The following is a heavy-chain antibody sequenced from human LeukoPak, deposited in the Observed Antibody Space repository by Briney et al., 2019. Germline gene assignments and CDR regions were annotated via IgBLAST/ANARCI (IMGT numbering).Heavy chain of an antibody. V-gene: IGHV3-21*01. J-gene: IGHJ3*01. Sequence: GGSLRLSCAASGFTFSSYSMNWVRQAPGKGLEWVSSISSSSYIYYGDSVKGRFTISRDNARNSLYLQMNSLRHEDTAVYYCARDRLIYWGQGTMVTVSS. CDR3: ARDRLIY. D-gene: IGHD2-21*02. CDR2: ISSSSYI. CDR1: GFTFSSYS.